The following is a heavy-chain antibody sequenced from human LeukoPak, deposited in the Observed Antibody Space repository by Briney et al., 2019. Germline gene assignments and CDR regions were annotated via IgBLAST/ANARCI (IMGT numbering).Heavy chain of an antibody. Sequence: GGSLRLSCAASGFTFSNYGMSWVRQAPGKGLEWVSVIRGSGGGTYYADSVKGRFTISRDNSKNTVYLQMNSLRAEDTAVYYCVKARMPHCGTDCLESWGQGTLVTVSS. V-gene: IGHV3-23*01. D-gene: IGHD2-21*02. CDR2: IRGSGGGT. J-gene: IGHJ4*02. CDR3: VKARMPHCGTDCLES. CDR1: GFTFSNYG.